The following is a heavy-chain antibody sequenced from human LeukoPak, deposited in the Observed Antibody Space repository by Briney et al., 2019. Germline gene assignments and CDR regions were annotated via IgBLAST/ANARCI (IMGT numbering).Heavy chain of an antibody. CDR1: GGSISSGGYS. CDR2: IYHSGST. V-gene: IGHV4-30-2*01. D-gene: IGHD3-10*01. J-gene: IGHJ4*02. CDR3: AGGRYYGSGSYYKNPRGYYFDY. Sequence: ASQTLSLTCAVSGGSISSGGYSWSWIRQPPGKGLEWIGYIYHSGSTYYNPSLKSRVTISVDRSKNQFSLKLSSVTAADTAVYYCAGGRYYGSGSYYKNPRGYYFDYWGQGTLVTVSS.